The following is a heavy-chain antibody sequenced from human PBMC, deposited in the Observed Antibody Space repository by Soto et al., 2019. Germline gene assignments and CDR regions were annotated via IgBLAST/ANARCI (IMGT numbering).Heavy chain of an antibody. J-gene: IGHJ6*02. CDR3: AKSLSTAVNYGLDV. CDR1: GFTFSDNA. V-gene: IGHV3-23*01. Sequence: PGGSLRLSCGASGFTFSDNAMTWVRQAPGKGLEWVPSISDDGDSTYYADSVKGRFAVSRDNSKNTLFLHMNSLGAEDTAVYYCAKSLSTAVNYGLDVWGQGTSVTVSS. D-gene: IGHD2-2*01. CDR2: ISDDGDST.